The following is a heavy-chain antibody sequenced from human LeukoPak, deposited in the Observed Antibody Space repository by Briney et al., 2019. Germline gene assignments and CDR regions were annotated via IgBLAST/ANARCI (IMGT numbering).Heavy chain of an antibody. Sequence: GRSLRLSCAASGFTFSSYGMHWVRQAPGKGLEWVAVIWYDGSNKYYADSVKGRFTISRDNSKNTLHLQMNSLRAEDTAVYYCARMGKESGSGNRVVPYYFDYWGQGTLVAVSS. J-gene: IGHJ4*02. CDR1: GFTFSSYG. CDR3: ARMGKESGSGNRVVPYYFDY. V-gene: IGHV3-33*01. D-gene: IGHD3-10*01. CDR2: IWYDGSNK.